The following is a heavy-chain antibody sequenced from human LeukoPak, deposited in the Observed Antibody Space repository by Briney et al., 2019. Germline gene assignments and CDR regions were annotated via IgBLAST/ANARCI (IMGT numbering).Heavy chain of an antibody. CDR3: AREPGYSYGTGDAFDI. J-gene: IGHJ3*02. Sequence: GGSLRLSCEASGFTFSSYGMSWVRQAPGQGLEWMANIKQDGSDKYYADSVKGRFTISRDNAKNSLYLQMNSLRAEDTAVYYCAREPGYSYGTGDAFDISGEGKMVTASS. CDR1: GFTFSSYG. D-gene: IGHD5-18*01. CDR2: IKQDGSDK. V-gene: IGHV3-7*01.